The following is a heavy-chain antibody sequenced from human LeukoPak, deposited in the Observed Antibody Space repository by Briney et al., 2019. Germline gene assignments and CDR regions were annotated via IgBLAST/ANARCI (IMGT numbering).Heavy chain of an antibody. CDR3: ARAEKSDRRIAVAGTWGGLYYYYYMDV. CDR2: MNPNSGNT. D-gene: IGHD6-19*01. Sequence: GASVKVSCKASGYTFTSYDINWVRQATGQGLEWMGWMNPNSGNTGYAQKFQGRVTITRNTFISTAYMELSSLRSEDTAVYYCARAEKSDRRIAVAGTWGGLYYYYYMDVWGKGTTVTVSS. CDR1: GYTFTSYD. V-gene: IGHV1-8*03. J-gene: IGHJ6*03.